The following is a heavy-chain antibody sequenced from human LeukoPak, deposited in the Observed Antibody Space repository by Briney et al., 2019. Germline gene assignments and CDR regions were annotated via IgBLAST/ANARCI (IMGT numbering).Heavy chain of an antibody. CDR3: AKDKRLRLGELALNS. Sequence: GGSLRLSCASSGFTFSSYAMSWVRQAPGKGLEWVSAISGSGGSTYYADSVKGRFTISRDNSKNTLYLQMNSLRAEDTAVYYCAKDKRLRLGELALNSWGQGALVTVSS. D-gene: IGHD3-16*02. CDR1: GFTFSSYA. CDR2: ISGSGGST. V-gene: IGHV3-23*01. J-gene: IGHJ4*02.